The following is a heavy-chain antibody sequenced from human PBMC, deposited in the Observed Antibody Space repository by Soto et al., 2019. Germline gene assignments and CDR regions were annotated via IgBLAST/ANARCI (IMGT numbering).Heavy chain of an antibody. J-gene: IGHJ5*02. D-gene: IGHD3-22*01. CDR1: GGTFSSYA. V-gene: IGHV1-69*13. Sequence: SVKVSCKASGGTFSSYAISWVRQAPGQGLEWMGGIIPIFGTANYAQKFQGRVTITADESTSTAYMELGRLRSDDTAVYYCARGGYYYDSSGLTLFDPWGQGTLVTVSS. CDR3: ARGGYYYDSSGLTLFDP. CDR2: IIPIFGTA.